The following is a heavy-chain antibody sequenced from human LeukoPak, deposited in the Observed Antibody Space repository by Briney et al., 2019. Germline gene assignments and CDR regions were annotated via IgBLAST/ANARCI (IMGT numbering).Heavy chain of an antibody. V-gene: IGHV3-30*02. Sequence: PGGSLRPSCAASGFTFSSYGMHWVCQAPGKGLEWVAFIRYDGSNKYYADSVKGRFTISRDNSKNTLYLQMNSLRAEDTAVYYCARATPGGKYYYYYYMDVWGKGTTVTVSS. CDR1: GFTFSSYG. D-gene: IGHD4-23*01. CDR3: ARATPGGKYYYYYYMDV. J-gene: IGHJ6*03. CDR2: IRYDGSNK.